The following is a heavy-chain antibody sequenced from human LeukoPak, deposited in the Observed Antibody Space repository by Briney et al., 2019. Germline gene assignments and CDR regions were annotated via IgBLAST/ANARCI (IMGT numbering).Heavy chain of an antibody. CDR3: ARVGDYGGNSFHH. Sequence: GSLRLSCAASGFTFSSYWMHWVRQVPGKGLVWVSRTNSDGSSTTYADSVKGRFTISRDNAKNTLYLQMNSLRAEDTAVYYCARVGDYGGNSFHHWGQGTLVTVSS. CDR2: TNSDGSST. J-gene: IGHJ1*01. D-gene: IGHD4-23*01. V-gene: IGHV3-74*01. CDR1: GFTFSSYW.